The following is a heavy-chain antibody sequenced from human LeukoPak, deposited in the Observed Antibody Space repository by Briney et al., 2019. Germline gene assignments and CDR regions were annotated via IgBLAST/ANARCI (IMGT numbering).Heavy chain of an antibody. CDR2: INPNSGGT. D-gene: IGHD3-10*01. Sequence: GASVKVSCKASGYTFTGYYMHWVRQAPGQGLEWMGWINPNSGGTNYAQKFQGRVTMTRDTSISTAYMELSRLRSDDTAVYYCAQSYYYGSGMPNWVFDYWGQGTLVTVSS. V-gene: IGHV1-2*02. CDR1: GYTFTGYY. CDR3: AQSYYYGSGMPNWVFDY. J-gene: IGHJ4*02.